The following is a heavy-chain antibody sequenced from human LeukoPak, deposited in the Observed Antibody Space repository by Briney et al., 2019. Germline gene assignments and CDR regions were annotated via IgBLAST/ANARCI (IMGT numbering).Heavy chain of an antibody. CDR1: GYNFSSYW. CDR2: IDPSDSYT. J-gene: IGHJ3*02. CDR3: AKGLTFGGVDAFDI. D-gene: IGHD3-16*01. V-gene: IGHV5-10-1*01. Sequence: GESLQISCKGSGYNFSSYWITWVRQLPGKGLEWMGRIDPSDSYTKDSPSFEGHVTISADKSISTAYLQWSSLKASDTAMYYCAKGLTFGGVDAFDIWGQGTMVTVSS.